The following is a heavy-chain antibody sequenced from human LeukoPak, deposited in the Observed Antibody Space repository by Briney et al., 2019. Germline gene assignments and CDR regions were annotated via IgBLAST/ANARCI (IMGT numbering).Heavy chain of an antibody. CDR1: GFTFSNYA. Sequence: QPGGSLRLSCAASGFTFSNYAMSWVRQAPGKGLEWVSIISGSGGSIYYADSVKGRFTISRDNSKKKFYLQMNSLRAEDTAVYYCAKGDLSAVAGDFWGQGTLVTVSS. J-gene: IGHJ4*02. CDR2: ISGSGGSI. CDR3: AKGDLSAVAGDF. D-gene: IGHD6-13*01. V-gene: IGHV3-23*01.